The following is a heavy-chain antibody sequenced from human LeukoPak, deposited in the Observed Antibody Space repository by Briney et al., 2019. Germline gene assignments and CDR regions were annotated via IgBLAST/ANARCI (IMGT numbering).Heavy chain of an antibody. CDR1: GFIVSGTY. CDR2: IYSGGDT. CDR3: ARGSCSNIRCHDAFDI. J-gene: IGHJ3*02. Sequence: GGSLRLSCAASGFIVSGTYMTWVRQAPGKGLECVSIIYSGGDTYYTDSVKVRFSVSRDNSKNTLYLQMNSLRVDDTAVYYCARGSCSNIRCHDAFDIWGQGTMVTVSS. D-gene: IGHD2-2*01. V-gene: IGHV3-53*01.